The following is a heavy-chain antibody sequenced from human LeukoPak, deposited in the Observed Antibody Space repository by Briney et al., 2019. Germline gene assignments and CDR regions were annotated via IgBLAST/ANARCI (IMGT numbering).Heavy chain of an antibody. CDR2: ISYDGSNK. J-gene: IGHJ4*02. D-gene: IGHD5-12*01. Sequence: GRSLRLSCAASGFTFGSYGMHWVRQAPGKGLEWVAVISYDGSNKYYADSVKGRFTISRDNSKNTLYLQMNSLRAEDTAVYYCARDSDGYDYFDYWGQGTLVTVSS. CDR3: ARDSDGYDYFDY. V-gene: IGHV3-30*03. CDR1: GFTFGSYG.